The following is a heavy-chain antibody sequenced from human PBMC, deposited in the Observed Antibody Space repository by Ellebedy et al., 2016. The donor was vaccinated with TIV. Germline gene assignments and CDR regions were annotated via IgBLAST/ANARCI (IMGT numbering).Heavy chain of an antibody. CDR2: IKQDESEK. Sequence: PGGSLRLSCAASGFTFSSYWMSWVRQAPGKGLEWVANIKQDESEKYYVGSVKGRFTVSRDKAENSLYLQMNSLRADDSAVYYCARAGRPLDYWGQGTLVTVSS. CDR1: GFTFSSYW. CDR3: ARAGRPLDY. D-gene: IGHD3-10*01. J-gene: IGHJ4*02. V-gene: IGHV3-7*04.